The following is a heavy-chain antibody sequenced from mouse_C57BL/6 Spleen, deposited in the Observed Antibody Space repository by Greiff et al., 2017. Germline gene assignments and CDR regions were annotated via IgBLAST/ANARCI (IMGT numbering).Heavy chain of an antibody. J-gene: IGHJ1*03. CDR2: IHPNSGST. V-gene: IGHV1-64*01. Sequence: QVQLQQSGAELVKPGASVKLSCKASGYTFTSYWMHWVKQRPGQGLEWIGMIHPNSGSTNYNEKFKSKATLTVDKSSSTAYMQLSSLTSEDSAVYYCALDGYYGNWYMDVWGTGTSVTVSS. D-gene: IGHD1-1*01. CDR1: GYTFTSYW. CDR3: ALDGYYGNWYMDV.